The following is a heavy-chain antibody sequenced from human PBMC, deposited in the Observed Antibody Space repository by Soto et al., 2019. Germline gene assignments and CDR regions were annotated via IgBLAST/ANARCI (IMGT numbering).Heavy chain of an antibody. CDR2: ISAYNGNT. V-gene: IGHV1-18*01. CDR1: GYTFTNYA. Sequence: QVQLVQSGAEVKKPGASVKVSCKAPGYTFTNYAITRVRQAPGQGLEWMGWISAYNGNTNYAQKFQERVTMTTDTSTSTAYMELRSLRSYDTAVFYCAREAKVGTTSRWMDVWGQGTTVTVSS. D-gene: IGHD1-26*01. J-gene: IGHJ6*02. CDR3: AREAKVGTTSRWMDV.